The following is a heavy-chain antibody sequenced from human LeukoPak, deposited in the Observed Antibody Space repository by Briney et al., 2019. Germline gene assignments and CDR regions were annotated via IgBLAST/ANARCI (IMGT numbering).Heavy chain of an antibody. V-gene: IGHV3-15*01. CDR1: GFTFSNAW. CDR2: IKTKTDGGTT. CDR3: TTLYGSGNYY. J-gene: IGHJ4*02. D-gene: IGHD3-10*01. Sequence: GGSLRLSCAASGFTFSNAWMSWVRQAPGKGLEWVGRIKTKTDGGTTDSAATVKGRFTISRDDSKNTLYLQMNSLKTEDTAMYYCTTLYGSGNYYWGQGTLVTVSS.